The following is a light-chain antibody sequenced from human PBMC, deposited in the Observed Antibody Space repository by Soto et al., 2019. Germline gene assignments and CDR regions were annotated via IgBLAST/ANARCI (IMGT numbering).Light chain of an antibody. Sequence: DIQMTQSPSSLSASAGDRVTITCQATQVITNYLNWYQQKPGKAPKLLIYDASNLETGVPSRFSGSGSGTYFTFTISSLQPEDIATYYCQQYDSLPLTFGGGTKVEIK. CDR1: QVITNY. CDR2: DAS. V-gene: IGKV1-33*01. J-gene: IGKJ4*01. CDR3: QQYDSLPLT.